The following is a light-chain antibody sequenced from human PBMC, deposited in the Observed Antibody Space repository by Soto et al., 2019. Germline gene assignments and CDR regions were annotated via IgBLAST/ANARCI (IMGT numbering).Light chain of an antibody. CDR1: QRITTY. Sequence: IQMTQSPSSLPASVGDRVTITCRASQRITTYLNWYQQKPGEAPKLLISTSGTLQRGVPSRFSGSGSGTDFTLTITALRPEDFATYFCQQTYSTPYTFGQGTMLEI. CDR2: TSG. CDR3: QQTYSTPYT. J-gene: IGKJ2*01. V-gene: IGKV1-39*01.